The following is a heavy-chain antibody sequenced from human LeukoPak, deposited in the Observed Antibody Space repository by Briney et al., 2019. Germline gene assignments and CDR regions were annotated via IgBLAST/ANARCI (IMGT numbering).Heavy chain of an antibody. CDR2: ISGSGGST. CDR3: ATAFYFDSSGPYWYFDL. J-gene: IGHJ2*01. CDR1: GFTFSSYS. V-gene: IGHV3-23*01. D-gene: IGHD3-22*01. Sequence: GGSLRLSCAASGFTFSSYSMNWVRQAPGKGLEWVSVISGSGGSTYYADSVKGRFTISRDNSKNTLYLEVNSLRAEDTAVYYCATAFYFDSSGPYWYFDLWGRGTLVTVSS.